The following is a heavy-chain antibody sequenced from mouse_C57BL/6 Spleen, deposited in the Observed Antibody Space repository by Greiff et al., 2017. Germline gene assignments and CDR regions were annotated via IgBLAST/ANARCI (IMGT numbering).Heavy chain of an antibody. Sequence: QVQLKQPGAELVKPGASVKLSCKASGYTFTSYWMQWVKQRPGQGLEWIGEIDPSDSYTNYNQKFKGKATLTVDTSSSTAYMPLSSLTSEDSAVYYCARGLGRKGNYWGQGTTLTVSS. CDR2: IDPSDSYT. V-gene: IGHV1-50*01. J-gene: IGHJ2*01. D-gene: IGHD4-1*01. CDR3: ARGLGRKGNY. CDR1: GYTFTSYW.